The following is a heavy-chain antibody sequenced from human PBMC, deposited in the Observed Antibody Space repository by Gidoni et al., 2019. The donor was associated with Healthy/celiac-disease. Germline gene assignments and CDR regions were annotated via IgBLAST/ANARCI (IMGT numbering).Heavy chain of an antibody. D-gene: IGHD3-22*01. Sequence: EVQLVESGGGLVKPGGSLRLSCAASGLTFSSYSMHWVRQAPGKGLEWVSSISSSSSYIYYADSVKGRFTISRDNAKNSLYLQMNSLRAEDTAVYYCARWHSSGYYSDYWGQGTLVTVSS. CDR3: ARWHSSGYYSDY. J-gene: IGHJ4*02. V-gene: IGHV3-21*01. CDR1: GLTFSSYS. CDR2: ISSSSSYI.